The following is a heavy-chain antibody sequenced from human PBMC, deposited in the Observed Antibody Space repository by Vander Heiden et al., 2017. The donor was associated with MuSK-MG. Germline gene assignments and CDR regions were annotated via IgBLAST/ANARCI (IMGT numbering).Heavy chain of an antibody. J-gene: IGHJ5*02. Sequence: QVQLQQWGAGLLKPSETLSLTCAVYGGSFSGYYWSWIRQPPGKGLEWIGEINHSGSTNYNPSLKSRVTISVDTSKNQFSLKLSSVNAADTAVYYCARARNGAAAGYGRHHRFDPWGQGTLVTVSS. CDR1: GGSFSGYY. CDR2: INHSGST. V-gene: IGHV4-34*01. CDR3: ARARNGAAAGYGRHHRFDP. D-gene: IGHD6-13*01.